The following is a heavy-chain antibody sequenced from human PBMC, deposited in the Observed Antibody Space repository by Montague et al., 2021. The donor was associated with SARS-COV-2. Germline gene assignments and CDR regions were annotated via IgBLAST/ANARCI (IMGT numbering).Heavy chain of an antibody. CDR2: FDWDDDK. Sequence: PALVKPTQTLTLTCTFSGFSLSTSGMCVSWIRQPPGKALRGLARFDWDDDKTNRKPRKTRLTTSKDTSKTQVVLTMTNMDPVDTATYYCARICEGAGMAFDYWGQGTLVTVSS. CDR3: ARICEGAGMAFDY. J-gene: IGHJ4*02. CDR1: GFSLSTSGMC. D-gene: IGHD3-10*01. V-gene: IGHV2-70*11.